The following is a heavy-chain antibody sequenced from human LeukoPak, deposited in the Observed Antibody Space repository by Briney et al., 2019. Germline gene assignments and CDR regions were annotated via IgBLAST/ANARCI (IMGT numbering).Heavy chain of an antibody. CDR3: ARLSAMVRGPEDIFYFEY. V-gene: IGHV3-7*01. J-gene: IGHJ4*02. Sequence: PGGSLRLSCEPSGFSFSTYWMSWVRQAPGKGLEWVANIRPDGSEKYYVDSVKGRFTISRDIAKQSVFLQMTSLRVEDTAVYYCARLSAMVRGPEDIFYFEYWGLGTLVTVSS. CDR2: IRPDGSEK. D-gene: IGHD3-10*01. CDR1: GFSFSTYW.